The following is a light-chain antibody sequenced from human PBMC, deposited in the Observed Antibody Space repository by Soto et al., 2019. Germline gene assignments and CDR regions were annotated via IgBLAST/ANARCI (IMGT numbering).Light chain of an antibody. Sequence: EIVMTQSPATLSVSPGERATLSCRASQGVSNHLAWYQQKPGQAPRLLIYGASTRATGIPARFSGSGSGTELTLTISSLQSEDFAFYYCQQYDNWPPWTFGQGTKVEIK. J-gene: IGKJ1*01. V-gene: IGKV3-15*01. CDR2: GAS. CDR3: QQYDNWPPWT. CDR1: QGVSNH.